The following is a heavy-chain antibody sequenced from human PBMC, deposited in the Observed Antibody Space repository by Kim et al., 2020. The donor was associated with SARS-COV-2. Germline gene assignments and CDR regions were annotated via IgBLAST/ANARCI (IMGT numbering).Heavy chain of an antibody. J-gene: IGHJ2*01. CDR2: SGRT. D-gene: IGHD2-2*01. CDR3: ARDPASDL. Sequence: SGRTYYNPSLKSRVTISVDTSKNQFSLKLSSVTAADTAVYYCARDPASDLWGRGTLVTVSS. V-gene: IGHV4-39*07.